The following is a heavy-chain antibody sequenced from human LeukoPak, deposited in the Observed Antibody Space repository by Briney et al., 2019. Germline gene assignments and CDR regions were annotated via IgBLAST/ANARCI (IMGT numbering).Heavy chain of an antibody. CDR2: IYTSGST. V-gene: IGHV4-4*07. CDR1: GGSVNSYY. CDR3: AYGSGYWFDP. D-gene: IGHD3-10*01. J-gene: IGHJ5*02. Sequence: SETLSLTCTVSGGSVNSYYLSWIRQPAGKGLEWIGRIYTSGSTNYNPSLKSRVTMSVDTSKNQFSLKLRSVTAADTAVYYCAYGSGYWFDPWGQGTLVTVSS.